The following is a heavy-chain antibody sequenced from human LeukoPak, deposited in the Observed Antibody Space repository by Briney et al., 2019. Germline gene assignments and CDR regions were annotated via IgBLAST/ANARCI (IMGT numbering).Heavy chain of an antibody. Sequence: PGGSLRLSCAASGFTVSSNYMSWVRQAPGKGLEWVSVIYSGGSTYYADSVKGRFTISRHNSKNTLYLQMNSLRAEDAAVYYCAKDRRMMSAYYGMDVWGQGTTVIVSS. D-gene: IGHD3-16*01. V-gene: IGHV3-53*04. J-gene: IGHJ6*02. CDR3: AKDRRMMSAYYGMDV. CDR1: GFTVSSNY. CDR2: IYSGGST.